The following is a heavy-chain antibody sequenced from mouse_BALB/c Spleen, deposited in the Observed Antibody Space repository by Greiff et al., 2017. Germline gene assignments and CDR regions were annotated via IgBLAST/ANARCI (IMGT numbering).Heavy chain of an antibody. CDR1: GYSITSDYA. CDR3: AGSSSYYAMDY. Sequence: EVKLMESGPGLVKPSQSLSLTCTVTGYSITSDYAWNWIRQFPGNKLEWMGYISYSGSTSYNPSLKSRISITRDTSKNQFFLQLNSVTTEDTATYYCAGSSSYYAMDYWGQGTSVTVSS. CDR2: ISYSGST. J-gene: IGHJ4*01. D-gene: IGHD6-2*01. V-gene: IGHV3-2*02.